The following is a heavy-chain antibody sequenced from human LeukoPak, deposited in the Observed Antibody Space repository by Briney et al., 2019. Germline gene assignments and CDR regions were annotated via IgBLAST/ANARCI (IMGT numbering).Heavy chain of an antibody. D-gene: IGHD3-10*01. CDR3: ARGMVRGGLHY. Sequence: ASVKVSCKASEGTFCGYSVIRVRQAPGQGLEWMGGIIPIFGTANYAQKFQGRVTITADESTSTAYMELSSLRSEDTAVYYCARGMVRGGLHYWGQRTLVTVSS. CDR2: IIPIFGTA. J-gene: IGHJ4*02. CDR1: EGTFCGYS. V-gene: IGHV1-69*13.